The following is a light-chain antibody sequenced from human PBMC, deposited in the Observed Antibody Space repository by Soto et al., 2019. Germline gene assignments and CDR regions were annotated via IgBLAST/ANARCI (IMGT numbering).Light chain of an antibody. CDR2: GAS. V-gene: IGKV3-15*01. CDR1: QSIINSY. CDR3: QQYNNWPWT. Sequence: EIVLTQSQGTLSLSPGDRATLSCLASQSIINSYLAWYQQKPGQAPRLLIYGASTRATGIPARFSGSGSGTEFTLTISSLQSEDFAVYYCQQYNNWPWTFGQGTKVDIK. J-gene: IGKJ1*01.